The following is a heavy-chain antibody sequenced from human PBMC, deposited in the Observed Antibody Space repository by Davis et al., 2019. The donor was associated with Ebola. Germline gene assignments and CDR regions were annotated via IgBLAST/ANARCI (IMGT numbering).Heavy chain of an antibody. D-gene: IGHD2-21*02. Sequence: PGGSLRLSCKGSGYGFANYWIGWVRQMPGKGLEWMGIIYPDDSDVIYSPSFQGQVIISVDKSINTAYLQWNSLKAPHTAMYYCARRPHCYSSVDYWGQGTLVTVSS. V-gene: IGHV5-51*01. CDR1: GYGFANYW. J-gene: IGHJ4*02. CDR2: IYPDDSDV. CDR3: ARRPHCYSSVDY.